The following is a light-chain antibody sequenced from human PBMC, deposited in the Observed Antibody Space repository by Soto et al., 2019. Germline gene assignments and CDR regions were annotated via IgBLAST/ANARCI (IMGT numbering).Light chain of an antibody. V-gene: IGKV3-20*01. CDR3: QQYGSTPLT. CDR2: GAS. CDR1: QSVINY. J-gene: IGKJ4*01. Sequence: ESVLTQSQGTLSLSPGERATLSCRASQSVINYLAWYQQKPGQAPRLLIYGASSRATGIPDRFSGSGSGTDFTLTIRRLEPEDVAVYYCQQYGSTPLTFGGGTKVEIK.